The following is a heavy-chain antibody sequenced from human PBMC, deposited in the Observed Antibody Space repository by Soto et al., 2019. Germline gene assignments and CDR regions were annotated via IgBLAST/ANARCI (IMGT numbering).Heavy chain of an antibody. Sequence: GASVKVSCKASGGTFSSYAISWVRQAPGQGLEWMGGIIPIFGTANYAQKFQGRVTITADESTSTAYMELSSLRSEDTAVYYCARDRGYSGYDLDYFDYWGQGTLVTVSS. CDR2: IIPIFGTA. CDR1: GGTFSSYA. CDR3: ARDRGYSGYDLDYFDY. V-gene: IGHV1-69*13. J-gene: IGHJ4*02. D-gene: IGHD5-12*01.